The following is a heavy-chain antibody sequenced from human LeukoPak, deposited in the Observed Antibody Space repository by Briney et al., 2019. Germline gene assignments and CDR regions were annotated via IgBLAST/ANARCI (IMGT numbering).Heavy chain of an antibody. J-gene: IGHJ4*02. V-gene: IGHV3-53*01. CDR1: GLTVSSNY. CDR3: ARDGIAAAGADY. Sequence: GGSLRLSCAASGLTVSSNYMSWVRQAPGKGLEWVSVIYSGGNTYYADSVKGRFTISRDNSKNTLYLQMNSLRAEDTAVYYCARDGIAAAGADYWGQGTLVTVSS. CDR2: IYSGGNT. D-gene: IGHD6-13*01.